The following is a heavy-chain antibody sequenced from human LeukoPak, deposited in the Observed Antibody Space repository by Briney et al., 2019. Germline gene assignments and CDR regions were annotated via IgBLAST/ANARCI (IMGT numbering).Heavy chain of an antibody. Sequence: GGSLRLSCAASGFTFSSYGMHWVRQAPGKGLEWVAVISYDGSNKYYADSVKGRFTISRDNSKNTLYLQMNSLSAEDTAVYYCAKASWIQLWRDFDYWGQGTLVTVSS. D-gene: IGHD5-18*01. J-gene: IGHJ4*02. CDR2: ISYDGSNK. V-gene: IGHV3-30*18. CDR1: GFTFSSYG. CDR3: AKASWIQLWRDFDY.